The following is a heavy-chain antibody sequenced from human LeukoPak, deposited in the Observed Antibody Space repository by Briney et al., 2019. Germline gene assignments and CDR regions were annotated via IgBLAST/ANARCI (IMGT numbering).Heavy chain of an antibody. Sequence: SETLSLTCTVSGGSVSSGSYYWSWVRQPPGKGLEWIGYIYYSGSTNYNPSLKSRVTISVDTSKNQFSLKLSSVTAADTAVYYCASITVAAQGFYFDYWGQGTLVTVSS. CDR2: IYYSGST. V-gene: IGHV4-61*01. D-gene: IGHD6-19*01. CDR1: GGSVSSGSYY. CDR3: ASITVAAQGFYFDY. J-gene: IGHJ4*02.